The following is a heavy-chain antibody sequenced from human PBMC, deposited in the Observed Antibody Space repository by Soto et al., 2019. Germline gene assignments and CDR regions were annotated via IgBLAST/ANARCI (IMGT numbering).Heavy chain of an antibody. V-gene: IGHV3-48*02. J-gene: IGHJ5*02. Sequence: EVQLVESGGGLVQPGGSLRLSCAASGFTFSSYSMNWVRRAPGKGLEWVSYISTSSSSIYYADSVKGRFTISRDNAKNSLYLQMNSLRDEDTAVYYCAGVAGLYNSFDPWGQGTLVTVSS. CDR2: ISTSSSSI. D-gene: IGHD6-19*01. CDR1: GFTFSSYS. CDR3: AGVAGLYNSFDP.